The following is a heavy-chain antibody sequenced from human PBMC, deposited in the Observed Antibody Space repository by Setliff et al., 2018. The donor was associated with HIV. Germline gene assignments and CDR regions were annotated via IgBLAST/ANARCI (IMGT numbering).Heavy chain of an antibody. Sequence: ASVKVSCKASGYTFTSYGISWVRQAPGQGLEWMGITHPSGGSPNYAQKFQGRVTMTRDTSTSTVYMELSSLRSEDTAVYYCARVNFLDDIVVVPAAIDGNYYYYYGMDVWGQGTTVTVSS. V-gene: IGHV1-46*01. J-gene: IGHJ6*02. CDR2: THPSGGSP. CDR3: ARVNFLDDIVVVPAAIDGNYYYYYGMDV. D-gene: IGHD2-2*02. CDR1: GYTFTSYG.